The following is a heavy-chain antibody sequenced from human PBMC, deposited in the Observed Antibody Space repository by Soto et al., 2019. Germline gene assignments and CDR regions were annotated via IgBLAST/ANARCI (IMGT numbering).Heavy chain of an antibody. CDR1: GFALSRYW. Sequence: EVQVVESGGGLVQPGGSLRXXCAXSGFALSRYWMSWVRQAPGKGLEWVANIKEDGSEKHYVDSVKGRFTISRDNAKNSLYLQMNSLRAEDTAVYYCAHVAVRGXGTLVTVSS. CDR3: AHVAV. CDR2: IKEDGSEK. V-gene: IGHV3-7*05. J-gene: IGHJ4*01. D-gene: IGHD6-19*01.